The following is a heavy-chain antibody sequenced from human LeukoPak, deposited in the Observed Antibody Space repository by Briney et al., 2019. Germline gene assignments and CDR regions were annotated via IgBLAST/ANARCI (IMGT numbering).Heavy chain of an antibody. J-gene: IGHJ4*02. CDR1: GFTFSSYW. D-gene: IGHD6-13*01. Sequence: GGSLRLSCAASGFTFSSYWMHWVRQAPGKGLVWVPRINSDGSSTSYADSVKGRFTISRDNAKNTLYLQMNSLRAEDTAVYYCAREPGPIAAGDYWGQGTLVTVSS. V-gene: IGHV3-74*01. CDR3: AREPGPIAAGDY. CDR2: INSDGSST.